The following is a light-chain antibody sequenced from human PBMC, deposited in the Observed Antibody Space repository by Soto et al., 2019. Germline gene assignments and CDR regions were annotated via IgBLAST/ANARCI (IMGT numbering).Light chain of an antibody. CDR2: AAS. CDR3: QQSYSTLWT. Sequence: DIQMTQSPSSLSASVGDRFTITCRASQSISSYLNWYQQKPGKAPKLRSYAASSLQSGVPSRCSGSGAGTDFTLTSSSLQPEDFATYYCQQSYSTLWTFGQGTKVDIK. V-gene: IGKV1-39*01. CDR1: QSISSY. J-gene: IGKJ1*01.